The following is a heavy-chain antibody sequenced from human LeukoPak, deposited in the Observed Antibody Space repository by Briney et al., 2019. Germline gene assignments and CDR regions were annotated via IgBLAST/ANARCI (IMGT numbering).Heavy chain of an antibody. CDR2: IYYSGST. Sequence: SETLSLTCTVSGGSISSSSYYWGWIRQPPGKGLEWIGSIYYSGSTYYNPSLKSRVTISVDTSKNQFSLKLSSVTAADTAVYYCARGQLVRVYYYYYYMDVWGKGTTVTVSS. J-gene: IGHJ6*03. D-gene: IGHD6-6*01. V-gene: IGHV4-39*07. CDR1: GGSISSSSYY. CDR3: ARGQLVRVYYYYYYMDV.